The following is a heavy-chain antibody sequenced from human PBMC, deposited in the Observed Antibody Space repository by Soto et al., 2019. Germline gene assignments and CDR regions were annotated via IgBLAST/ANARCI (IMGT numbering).Heavy chain of an antibody. J-gene: IGHJ4*02. D-gene: IGHD6-6*01. CDR2: IYTSGST. CDR1: GGSISSYH. CDR3: ATESFEYSSSNVYFDY. Sequence: ETLSLTCTVSGGSISSYHWCWIRQPAGKGLEWIGRIYTSGSTNYNPSLKSRVTMSVDTSKNQFSLKLSSVTAADTAVYYCATESFEYSSSNVYFDYWGQGTLVTVSS. V-gene: IGHV4-4*07.